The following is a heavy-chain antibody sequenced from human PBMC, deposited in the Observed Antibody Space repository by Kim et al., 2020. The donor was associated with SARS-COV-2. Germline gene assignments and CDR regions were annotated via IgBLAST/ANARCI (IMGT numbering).Heavy chain of an antibody. J-gene: IGHJ6*02. Sequence: ESRTCRFTISRANSKHTLYLQMNSLSPEDTAIYYCTRGSTTSVHFYYGMDVWGQGTTVTVSS. CDR3: TRGSTTSVHFYYGMDV. V-gene: IGHV3-23*01. D-gene: IGHD4-17*01.